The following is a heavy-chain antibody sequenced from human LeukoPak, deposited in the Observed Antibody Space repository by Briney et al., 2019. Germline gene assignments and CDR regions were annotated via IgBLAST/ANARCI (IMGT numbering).Heavy chain of an antibody. D-gene: IGHD6-13*01. J-gene: IGHJ4*02. CDR3: ARGGSSSWYY. CDR2: ISGSGGSA. V-gene: IGHV3-23*01. CDR1: GFTVSSNY. Sequence: PGGSLRLSCAASGFTVSSNYMSWVRQAPGKGLEWVSTISGSGGSAYYADSVRGRFTISRDNSKNTLYLQMNSLRAEDTAVYYCARGGSSSWYYWGQGTLVTVSS.